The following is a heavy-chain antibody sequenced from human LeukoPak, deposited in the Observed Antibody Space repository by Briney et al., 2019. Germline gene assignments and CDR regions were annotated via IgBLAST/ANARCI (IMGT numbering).Heavy chain of an antibody. D-gene: IGHD2-2*01. CDR2: MYHSGNT. Sequence: PSGTLSLTCAVSGGSISSSNWWSWVRQPPGKGLEWIGSMYHSGNTFYNPSLKSRVTISVDTSKNHFSLNLASVTAADTAVYYCARKSSTWPYYYFDFWGQGALVTVSS. CDR3: ARKSSTWPYYYFDF. V-gene: IGHV4-4*02. CDR1: GGSISSSNW. J-gene: IGHJ4*02.